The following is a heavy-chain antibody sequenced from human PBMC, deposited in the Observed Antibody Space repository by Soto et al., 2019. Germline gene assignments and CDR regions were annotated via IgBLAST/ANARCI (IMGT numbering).Heavy chain of an antibody. CDR2: INHSGST. D-gene: IGHD3-16*01. J-gene: IGHJ6*03. V-gene: IGHV4-34*01. CDR3: ARGRLGADYYYYYYMDV. Sequence: SETLCLTCAVYGGSFSGYYWSWIRQPPGKGLEWIGEINHSGSTNYNPSLKSRVTISVDTSKNQFSLKLSSVTAADTAVYYCARGRLGADYYYYYYMDVWGKGTTVPSP. CDR1: GGSFSGYY.